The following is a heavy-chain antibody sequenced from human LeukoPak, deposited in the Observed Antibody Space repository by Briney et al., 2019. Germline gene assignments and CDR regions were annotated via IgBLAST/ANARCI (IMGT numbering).Heavy chain of an antibody. CDR2: VSAYNGHT. D-gene: IGHD6-19*01. J-gene: IGHJ4*02. V-gene: IGHV1-18*01. Sequence: ASVKVSCKASGYTFAIYGISWVRQAPGQELEWMGWVSAYNGHTSYAQKFQGRVTMTTDTSTSTAYMELSRLRSDDTAVYYCARGEAVAGTFDYWGQGTLVTVSS. CDR3: ARGEAVAGTFDY. CDR1: GYTFAIYG.